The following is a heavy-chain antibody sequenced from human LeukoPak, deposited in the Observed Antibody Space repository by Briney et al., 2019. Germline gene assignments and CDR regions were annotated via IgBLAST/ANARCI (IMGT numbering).Heavy chain of an antibody. J-gene: IGHJ3*01. D-gene: IGHD3-10*01. CDR1: GYTFTRYY. CDR2: IDPNTGGT. CDR3: TKNQYSGTIITPLDPFDV. V-gene: IGHV1-2*02. Sequence: ASVKVSCKASGYTFTRYYIHWLRQAPGQGIEWMGWIDPNTGGTNFAQKFQGRITMTRDTSINTVYMELNRMRSDDTAVYYCTKNQYSGTIITPLDPFDVWGQGTMVTVSS.